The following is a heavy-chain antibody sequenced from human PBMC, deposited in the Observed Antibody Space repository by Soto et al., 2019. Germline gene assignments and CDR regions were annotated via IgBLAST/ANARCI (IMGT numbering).Heavy chain of an antibody. CDR3: ARVYIVAAIWGDYYFDY. D-gene: IGHD5-12*01. CDR1: GGSISSGGDY. CDR2: MFFSGST. V-gene: IGHV4-30-4*01. J-gene: IGHJ4*02. Sequence: SETLSLTCTVSGGSISSGGDYWSWVRQPPGKGLEWIGYMFFSGSTYYNPSLKSRVSISIDTSKNQFSLNLNSVTAADTAVYFCARVYIVAAIWGDYYFDYWGQGIPVTVSS.